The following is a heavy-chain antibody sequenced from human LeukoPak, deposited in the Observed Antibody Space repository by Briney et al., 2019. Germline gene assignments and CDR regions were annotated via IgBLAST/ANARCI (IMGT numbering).Heavy chain of an antibody. J-gene: IGHJ4*02. Sequence: ASVKVSCKASGYTFTSYGISWVRQAPGQGLEWMGWISAYNGNTNYAQKLQGRVTMTTDTSTGTAYMELRSLRSDDTAVYYCARGNYYDSSGYSSDWGQGTLVTVSS. CDR1: GYTFTSYG. CDR3: ARGNYYDSSGYSSD. CDR2: ISAYNGNT. V-gene: IGHV1-18*01. D-gene: IGHD3-22*01.